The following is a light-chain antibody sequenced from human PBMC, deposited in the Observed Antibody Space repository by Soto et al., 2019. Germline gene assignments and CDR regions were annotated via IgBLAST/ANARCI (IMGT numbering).Light chain of an antibody. J-gene: IGKJ1*01. CDR1: QSISSW. Sequence: DIQMTQSPSTLSASVGDRVTITCRASQSISSWLAWYQQKPGKAPKILIYKASSLESGAPSRFSGSGSGTEFTFTISSLQPEDFATYYCQQYNSYPWTFGQGTKVEIK. CDR3: QQYNSYPWT. CDR2: KAS. V-gene: IGKV1-5*03.